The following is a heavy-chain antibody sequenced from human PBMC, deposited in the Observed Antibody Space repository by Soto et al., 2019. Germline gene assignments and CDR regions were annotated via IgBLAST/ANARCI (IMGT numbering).Heavy chain of an antibody. D-gene: IGHD3-10*01. J-gene: IGHJ3*02. CDR2: IGTSGHA. V-gene: IGHV3-13*01. CDR1: GFTFSGYG. Sequence: EVQLVESGGGLVQAGGSLRLSCAASGFTFSGYGMHWVRQAAGESLEWVSVIGTSGHAFYAGSVKGRITITREDAKNSVYLQMNSPRDGDTAVYYCARGGGFGEQHSDAFDIWGQGTMVTVSS. CDR3: ARGGGFGEQHSDAFDI.